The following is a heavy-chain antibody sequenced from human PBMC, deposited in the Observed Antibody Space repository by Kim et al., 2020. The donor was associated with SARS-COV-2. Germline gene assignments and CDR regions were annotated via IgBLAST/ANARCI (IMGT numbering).Heavy chain of an antibody. Sequence: ADSVKGRFTISRDNSKNTLYLQMNSLRAEDTAVYYCAKDYSSGWLYYFDYWGQGTLVTVSS. V-gene: IGHV3-23*01. CDR3: AKDYSSGWLYYFDY. J-gene: IGHJ4*02. D-gene: IGHD6-19*01.